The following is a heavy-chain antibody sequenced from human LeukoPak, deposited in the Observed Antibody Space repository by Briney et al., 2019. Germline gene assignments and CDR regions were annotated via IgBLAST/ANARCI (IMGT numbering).Heavy chain of an antibody. J-gene: IGHJ4*02. CDR1: GASVGSAGYY. CDR3: ARTQSQSGSYRYYFGY. Sequence: SETLSLTCTVSGASVGSAGYYWSWIRQPPGGGREWIGYIYYISNTNYNPSLKSRVTMSVDPSKNQFSLELNSVTAADTAVYYCARTQSQSGSYRYYFGYWGQGTLVTVSS. CDR2: IYYISNT. D-gene: IGHD1-26*01. V-gene: IGHV4-61*08.